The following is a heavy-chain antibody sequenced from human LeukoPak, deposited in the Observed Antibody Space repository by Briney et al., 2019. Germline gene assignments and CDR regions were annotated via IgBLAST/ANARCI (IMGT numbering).Heavy chain of an antibody. D-gene: IGHD3-16*01. CDR2: IHFDGSNE. V-gene: IGHV3-30*02. J-gene: IGHJ5*02. CDR1: GFIFRSYG. Sequence: GGSLRLSCVASGFIFRSYGIHWVRQAPGNGLEWVTFIHFDGSNEYYADFVKGRFTISRDNSKNTVYLQMNSLRAEDTAVYYCAKDGIMHSNGPPEFDPWGQGTLVSVSS. CDR3: AKDGIMHSNGPPEFDP.